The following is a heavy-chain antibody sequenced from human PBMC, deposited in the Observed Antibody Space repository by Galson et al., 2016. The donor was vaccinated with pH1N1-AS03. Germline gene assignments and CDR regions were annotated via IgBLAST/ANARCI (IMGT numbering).Heavy chain of an antibody. CDR1: GGPFSAFV. Sequence: SVKVSCKASGGPFSAFVMSWVRQAPGQGLEWMGTITPIVGIPAYAQQFQGRRTISADRSTSKAYMDLSSLTSDDTAIYLCAREGMDVATCVLPDAFDLWGQGTVLIVSS. D-gene: IGHD5-12*01. J-gene: IGHJ3*01. CDR2: ITPIVGIP. V-gene: IGHV1-69*04. CDR3: AREGMDVATCVLPDAFDL.